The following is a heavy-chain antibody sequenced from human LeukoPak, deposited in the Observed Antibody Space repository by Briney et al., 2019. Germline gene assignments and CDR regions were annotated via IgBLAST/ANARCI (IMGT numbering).Heavy chain of an antibody. J-gene: IGHJ6*03. CDR3: AKDRGAAYYMDV. D-gene: IGHD3-10*01. CDR1: GFTFDDYA. CDR2: ISWDGGST. Sequence: AGGSLRLSCAASGFTFDDYAMHWVRQAPGKGLEWVSLISWDGGSTYYADSVKGRFTISRDNSKNSLYLQMNSLRAEDTALYYCAKDRGAAYYMDVWGKGTTVTVSS. V-gene: IGHV3-43D*03.